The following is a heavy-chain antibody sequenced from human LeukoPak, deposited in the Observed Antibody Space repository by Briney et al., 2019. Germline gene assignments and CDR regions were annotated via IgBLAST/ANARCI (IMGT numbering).Heavy chain of an antibody. CDR3: ARGGPSILVVVAAQYDAFDI. CDR2: IIPIFGTA. V-gene: IGHV1-69*13. J-gene: IGHJ3*02. CDR1: GGTFSSYA. D-gene: IGHD2-15*01. Sequence: SVKVSCKASGGTFSSYAISWVRQAPGQGLEWMGGIIPIFGTANYAQKFQGRVTITADESTSTAYMELSSLRSEDAAVYYCARGGPSILVVVAAQYDAFDIWGQGTMVTVSS.